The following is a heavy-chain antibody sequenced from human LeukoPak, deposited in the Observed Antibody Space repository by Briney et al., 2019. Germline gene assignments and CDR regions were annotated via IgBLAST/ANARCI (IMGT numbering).Heavy chain of an antibody. CDR2: IYPGDSDT. Sequence: GESLKISCKGSGYSFPSYWIGWVRQMPGKGLEWMGIIYPGDSDTRYSPSFQGQVTISADKSISTASLQWSSLKASDTAMYYCARRRSFLYYYDKDAFDIWGQGTMVTVSS. V-gene: IGHV5-51*01. D-gene: IGHD3-22*01. CDR1: GYSFPSYW. CDR3: ARRRSFLYYYDKDAFDI. J-gene: IGHJ3*02.